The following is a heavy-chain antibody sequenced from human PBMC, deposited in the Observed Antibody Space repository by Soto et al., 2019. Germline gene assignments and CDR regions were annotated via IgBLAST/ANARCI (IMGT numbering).Heavy chain of an antibody. CDR2: IFVSSTTI. V-gene: IGHV3-48*04. J-gene: IGHJ4*02. Sequence: EVQLVESGGGLVQPGGSLRLSCVASGFTFSSYSMVWVRQAPGKGLEWVSYIFVSSTTIYYADSVKGRFTVSRDNAQNSLFLLMNSLRAEDTAVYHCARDRDWAFDYWGRGTLVTVSS. D-gene: IGHD3-9*01. CDR3: ARDRDWAFDY. CDR1: GFTFSSYS.